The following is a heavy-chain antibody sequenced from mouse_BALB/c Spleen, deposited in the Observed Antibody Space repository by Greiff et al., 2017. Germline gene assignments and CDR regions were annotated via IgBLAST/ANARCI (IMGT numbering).Heavy chain of an antibody. V-gene: IGHV3-8*02. D-gene: IGHD2-4*01. Sequence: EVQLVESGPSLVKPSQTLSLTCSVTGDSITSGYWNWIRKFPGNKLEYMGYISYSGSTYYNPSLKSRISITRDTSKNQYYLQLNSVTTEDTATYYCARPPGYYDYDGGFAYWGQGTLVTVSA. CDR2: ISYSGST. J-gene: IGHJ3*01. CDR3: ARPPGYYDYDGGFAY. CDR1: GDSITSGY.